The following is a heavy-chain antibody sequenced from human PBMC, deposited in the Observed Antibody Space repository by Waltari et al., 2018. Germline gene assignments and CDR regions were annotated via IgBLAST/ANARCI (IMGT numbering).Heavy chain of an antibody. CDR2: INHSGST. V-gene: IGHV4-34*01. CDR1: GGSFSDYY. D-gene: IGHD3-16*02. Sequence: QVQLQQWGAGLLKPSETLSLTCVVYGGSFSDYYWSWIRQPPGKGLEWIGEINHSGSTNYNPSLKSRVTISVEPSKNQFSLKLSSVTAADTAVYYCARGKFMITFGGIIVKWYDYWGQGTLVTVSS. CDR3: ARGKFMITFGGIIVKWYDY. J-gene: IGHJ4*02.